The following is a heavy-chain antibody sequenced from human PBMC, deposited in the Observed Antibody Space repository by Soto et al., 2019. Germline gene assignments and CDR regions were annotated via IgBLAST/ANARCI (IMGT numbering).Heavy chain of an antibody. J-gene: IGHJ4*02. D-gene: IGHD6-19*01. CDR3: ARVRGWLHDY. V-gene: IGHV3-7*01. Sequence: EVQLVESGGGLVQPGGSLRLSCAASGFSLSDYWMNWVRQAPGKGLEWVAIIKQDGSDRYYVDSVKGRFTISRDNAKNSLYLQMSSLRVEDTALYYCARVRGWLHDYWGQGTLVTVSS. CDR2: IKQDGSDR. CDR1: GFSLSDYW.